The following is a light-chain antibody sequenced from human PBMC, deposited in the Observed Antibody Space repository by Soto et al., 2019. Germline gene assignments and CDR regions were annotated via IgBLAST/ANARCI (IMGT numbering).Light chain of an antibody. CDR2: GAS. CDR1: QNVINS. V-gene: IGKV3-15*01. J-gene: IGKJ4*01. Sequence: EILMRQSPATVSVSPGERATLSCRASQNVINSVAWYQQKPGQAPRLLIYGASSRATGTPARISGSGSGTEFTLTISSAQSEDFAVYYCQHYHTWPLAFGGGTKVEIK. CDR3: QHYHTWPLA.